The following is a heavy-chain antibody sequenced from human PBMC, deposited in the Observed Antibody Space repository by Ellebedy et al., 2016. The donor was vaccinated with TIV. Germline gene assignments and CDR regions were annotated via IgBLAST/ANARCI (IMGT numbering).Heavy chain of an antibody. Sequence: GESLKISXAASGFTFSNAWMSWVRQAPGKGLEWVSVIYSGGNTYYADSVKGRFTVSRDSSKNTLFLQMNSLRVEDTAVYYCARGLFDYWGQGTLVTVSS. CDR3: ARGLFDY. J-gene: IGHJ4*02. V-gene: IGHV3-53*01. CDR1: GFTFSNAW. CDR2: IYSGGNT.